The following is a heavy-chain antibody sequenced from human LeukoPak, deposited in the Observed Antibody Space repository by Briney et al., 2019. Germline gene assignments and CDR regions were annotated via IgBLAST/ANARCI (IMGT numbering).Heavy chain of an antibody. CDR3: ARDFLGESGAGGC. D-gene: IGHD3-10*01. CDR2: ISPSGSST. J-gene: IGHJ4*02. V-gene: IGHV3-21*01. Sequence: GGSLRLSCAASGFTFSSYTMNWVRQAPGKGPEWVSSISPSGSSTYNADSVSGRFTISRDNAKNSVYLQMNSLRGEDTAVYYCARDFLGESGAGGCWGQGTLVTVSS. CDR1: GFTFSSYT.